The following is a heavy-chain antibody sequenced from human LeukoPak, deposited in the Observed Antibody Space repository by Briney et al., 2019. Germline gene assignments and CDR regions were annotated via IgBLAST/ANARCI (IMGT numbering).Heavy chain of an antibody. J-gene: IGHJ6*02. Sequence: ASVKVSCKASGYTFTNYAINWVRQAPGQGLEWMGWINAGNGNTKYSQKSQVRVTITRDTSASTAYMELRSLRSEDTAVYYCARDGSGSSYYYYYGMDVWGQGTTVTVSS. CDR2: INAGNGNT. V-gene: IGHV1-3*01. D-gene: IGHD3-10*01. CDR3: ARDGSGSSYYYYYGMDV. CDR1: GYTFTNYA.